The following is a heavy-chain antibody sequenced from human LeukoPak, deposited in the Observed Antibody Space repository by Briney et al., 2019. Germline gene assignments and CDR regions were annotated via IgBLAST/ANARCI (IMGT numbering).Heavy chain of an antibody. Sequence: GGSLRLSCAASGFTFSSYAMSWVRQAPGKGLVWVSAISGSGGSTYYADSVKGRFTISRDNSKNTLYPQMNSLRAEDTAVYYCAKGVGTYYYDSSGYYYWGQGTLVTVSS. D-gene: IGHD3-22*01. CDR1: GFTFSSYA. J-gene: IGHJ4*02. CDR2: ISGSGGST. V-gene: IGHV3-23*01. CDR3: AKGVGTYYYDSSGYYY.